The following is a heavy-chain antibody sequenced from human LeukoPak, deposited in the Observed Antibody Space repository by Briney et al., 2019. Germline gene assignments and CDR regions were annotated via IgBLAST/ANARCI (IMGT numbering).Heavy chain of an antibody. CDR2: IIPIFGTA. CDR3: ASYPLTEGSEGTTRYYYGMDV. D-gene: IGHD1-7*01. J-gene: IGHJ6*02. CDR1: GGTFSSYA. V-gene: IGHV1-69*13. Sequence: SVKVSCKASGGTFSSYAISWVRQAPGHGLEWMGGIIPIFGTANYAQTFQGRVTITADESTSTAYMELSSLRSEDTAAYDCASYPLTEGSEGTTRYYYGMDVWGQGTTVTVSS.